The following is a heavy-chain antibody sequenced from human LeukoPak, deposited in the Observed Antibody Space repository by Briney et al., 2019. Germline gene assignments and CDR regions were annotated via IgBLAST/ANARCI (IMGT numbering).Heavy chain of an antibody. V-gene: IGHV4-4*07. J-gene: IGHJ3*02. CDR1: GGSISSYY. D-gene: IGHD3-22*01. CDR2: IYTSGST. Sequence: PSETLSLTCTVSGGSISSYYWSWIRQPAGKGLELIGRIYTSGSTNYNPSLKSRVTMSVDTSKNQFSLKLSSVTAADTAVYYCARDYYDSSGQEGYDAFDIWSQGTMVTVSS. CDR3: ARDYYDSSGQEGYDAFDI.